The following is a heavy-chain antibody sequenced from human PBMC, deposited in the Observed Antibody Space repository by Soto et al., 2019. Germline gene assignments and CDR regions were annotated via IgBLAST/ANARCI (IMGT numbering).Heavy chain of an antibody. Sequence: ASVKVSCKASGFTFTSSAVQWVRQARGQRLEWIGWIVVGSGNTNYAQKFQERVTITRDMSTSTAYMELSSLRSEDTAVYYCAANKGGSYYDYYYGMDVWGQGTTVTVSS. D-gene: IGHD1-26*01. CDR3: AANKGGSYYDYYYGMDV. CDR2: IVVGSGNT. J-gene: IGHJ6*02. CDR1: GFTFTSSA. V-gene: IGHV1-58*01.